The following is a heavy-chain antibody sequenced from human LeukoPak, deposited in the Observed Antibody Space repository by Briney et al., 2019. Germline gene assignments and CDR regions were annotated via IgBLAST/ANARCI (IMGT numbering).Heavy chain of an antibody. Sequence: SETLSLTCTVSGGSISSYYWSWIRQPPGKGLEWIGYIYTSGSTNYNPSLKSRVTISVDTSKNQFSLKLSSVTAADTAVYYCARGDMAARAFDIWGQGTMVTVSS. V-gene: IGHV4-4*08. CDR3: ARGDMAARAFDI. J-gene: IGHJ3*02. CDR2: IYTSGST. D-gene: IGHD6-6*01. CDR1: GGSISSYY.